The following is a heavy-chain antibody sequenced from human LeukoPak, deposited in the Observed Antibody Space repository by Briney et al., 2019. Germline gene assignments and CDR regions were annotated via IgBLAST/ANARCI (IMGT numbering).Heavy chain of an antibody. Sequence: SETLSLTCTVSGGSISSFYWSWIRQPPGKGLEWIGYIYYSGSTNYNPSLKSRVTISVDTSKNQSSLKLSSVTAADTAVYYCARGGSGSYLPPSFDYWGQGTLVTVSS. J-gene: IGHJ4*02. CDR2: IYYSGST. V-gene: IGHV4-59*01. CDR1: GGSISSFY. CDR3: ARGGSGSYLPPSFDY. D-gene: IGHD3-10*01.